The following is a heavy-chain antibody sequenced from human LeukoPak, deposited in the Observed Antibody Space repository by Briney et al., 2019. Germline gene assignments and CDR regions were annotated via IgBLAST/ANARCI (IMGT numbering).Heavy chain of an antibody. Sequence: GSSVKVSCKASGGTFSSYAISWVRQAPGQGLEWMGRIFPIFATANYAQKFQGRVTITADESTSTAYMELSSLRSEDTAVYYCARESGSYEAYFDYWGQGTLVTVPS. CDR3: ARESGSYEAYFDY. D-gene: IGHD1-26*01. V-gene: IGHV1-69*15. CDR2: IFPIFATA. CDR1: GGTFSSYA. J-gene: IGHJ4*02.